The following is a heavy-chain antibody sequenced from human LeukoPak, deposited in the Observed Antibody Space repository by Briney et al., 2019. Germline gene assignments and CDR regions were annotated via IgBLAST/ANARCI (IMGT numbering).Heavy chain of an antibody. V-gene: IGHV3-7*01. CDR1: GFNFRNYW. D-gene: IGHD2-2*01. CDR2: IKQDGSEK. CDR3: AAYQSLGF. Sequence: GESLRLSCAASGFNFRNYWMTWVRQAPGKGLEWVAKIKQDGSEKDYVDSVKGRFTISRDNARNSLYLQMNSLRAEDTAVYYCAAYQSLGFWGQETLVTVSS. J-gene: IGHJ4*02.